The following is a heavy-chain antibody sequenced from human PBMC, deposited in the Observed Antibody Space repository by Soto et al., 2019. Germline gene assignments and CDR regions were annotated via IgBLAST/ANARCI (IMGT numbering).Heavy chain of an antibody. D-gene: IGHD6-13*01. CDR2: ISAYNGNT. Sequence: ASVKVSCKASGYTFTRYGISWVRQAPGQGLEWMGWISAYNGNTNYAQKLQGRVTMTTDTSTSTAYMELRSLRSDDTAVYYCAREIAAAGAFDYWGQGTLVTAPQ. CDR3: AREIAAAGAFDY. V-gene: IGHV1-18*01. CDR1: GYTFTRYG. J-gene: IGHJ4*02.